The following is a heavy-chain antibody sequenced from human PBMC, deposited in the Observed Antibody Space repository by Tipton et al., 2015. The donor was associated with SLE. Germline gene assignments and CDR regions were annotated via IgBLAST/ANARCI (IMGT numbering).Heavy chain of an antibody. D-gene: IGHD6-19*01. CDR2: IYYSGST. V-gene: IGHV4-59*01. Sequence: TLSLTCTVSGGSISSYYWSWIRQPPGKGLEWIGYIYYSGSTNYNPSLKSRVTISVDKSKNQFSLELSSVTAADTAVDYCAREEYSSGWTEVHWFDPWGQGTLVTVSS. CDR1: GGSISSYY. CDR3: AREEYSSGWTEVHWFDP. J-gene: IGHJ5*02.